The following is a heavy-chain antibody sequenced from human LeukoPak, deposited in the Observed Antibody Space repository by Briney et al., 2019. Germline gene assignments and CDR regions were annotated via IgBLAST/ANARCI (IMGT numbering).Heavy chain of an antibody. Sequence: SETLSLTCTVSGGSISSSSYYWGWIRQPPGKGLEWIGSIYYSGSTYYNPSLKSRVTISVDTSKNQFSLKLSSVTAADTAVYYCARPGFDGYNLFDYWGQGTLVTVSS. J-gene: IGHJ4*02. V-gene: IGHV4-39*01. CDR1: GGSISSSSYY. CDR3: ARPGFDGYNLFDY. CDR2: IYYSGST. D-gene: IGHD5-24*01.